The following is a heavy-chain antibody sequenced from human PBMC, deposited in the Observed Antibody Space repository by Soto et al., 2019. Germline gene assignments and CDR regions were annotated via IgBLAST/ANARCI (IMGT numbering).Heavy chain of an antibody. CDR3: TTDGGVTAYPLFWA. CDR2: LKSRRDGGTS. J-gene: IGHJ5*02. V-gene: IGHV3-15*01. Sequence: EVQLVESGGSLVKPGGSLRLSCAASGITFTNAWMGWVRQAPGKVLEWIGRLKSRRDGGTSDYAAPVKGRFSISKDESKNTLYLQMNSLRTEDTAVYYCTTDGGVTAYPLFWAWGQGTLVTVSS. CDR1: GITFTNAW. D-gene: IGHD2-21*02.